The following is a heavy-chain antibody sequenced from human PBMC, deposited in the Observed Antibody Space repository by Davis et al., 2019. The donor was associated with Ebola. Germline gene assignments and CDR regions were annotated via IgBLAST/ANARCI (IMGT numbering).Heavy chain of an antibody. D-gene: IGHD5-18*01. CDR2: ITSTNSYI. J-gene: IGHJ3*02. V-gene: IGHV3-21*01. Sequence: PGGSLRLSCAASGFTFSSYSMDWIRQVPGKGLEWVSSITSTNSYIYYADSVRGRFTISRDNAKNSLYLQMNSLRAEDTAVYYCARVRSGYSYGYGAFDIWGQGTMVTVSS. CDR3: ARVRSGYSYGYGAFDI. CDR1: GFTFSSYS.